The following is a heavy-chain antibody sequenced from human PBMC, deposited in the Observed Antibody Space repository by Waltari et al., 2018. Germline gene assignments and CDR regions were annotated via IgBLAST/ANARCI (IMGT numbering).Heavy chain of an antibody. CDR1: GGSISSSSYY. CDR3: ARDTHYYGSGSYYTPIDY. Sequence: QVQLQESGPGLVKPSETLSLTCTVSGGSISSSSYYWGWIRQPPGKGLEWIGSIYYSGSTYYNPSLKSRVTISVDTSKNQFSLKLSSVTAADTAVYYCARDTHYYGSGSYYTPIDYWGQGTLVTVSS. CDR2: IYYSGST. V-gene: IGHV4-39*07. D-gene: IGHD3-10*01. J-gene: IGHJ4*02.